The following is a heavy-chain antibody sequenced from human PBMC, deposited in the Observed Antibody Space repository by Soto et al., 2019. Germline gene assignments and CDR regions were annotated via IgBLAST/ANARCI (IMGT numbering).Heavy chain of an antibody. D-gene: IGHD5-18*01. Sequence: QVHLVQSGAEVKKPGASVKVSCKASGYTFSSYTTHWVRQAPGQRLEWLGWIIAYNGNTKYSQKFQGRVTITRDTSASTAYMELSSLRSEDTAVYYCARGRWIQLWLRGGYGMDVWGQGTTVTVSS. V-gene: IGHV1-3*01. CDR3: ARGRWIQLWLRGGYGMDV. J-gene: IGHJ6*02. CDR2: IIAYNGNT. CDR1: GYTFSSYT.